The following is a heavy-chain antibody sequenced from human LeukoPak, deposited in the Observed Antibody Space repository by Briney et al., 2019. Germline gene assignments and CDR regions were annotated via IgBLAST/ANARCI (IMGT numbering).Heavy chain of an antibody. Sequence: SETLSLTCTVSGGSLSRYYWSWIRQPPGKGLEWIGYIYSSATTTYHPTLKSRVTISVDTSKNQYSRKLSSVTAADTAVYYCARGVYIAAAQYGYWGQGTRVTVSS. CDR2: IYSSATT. J-gene: IGHJ4*02. D-gene: IGHD6-13*01. V-gene: IGHV4-59*01. CDR3: ARGVYIAAAQYGY. CDR1: GGSLSRYY.